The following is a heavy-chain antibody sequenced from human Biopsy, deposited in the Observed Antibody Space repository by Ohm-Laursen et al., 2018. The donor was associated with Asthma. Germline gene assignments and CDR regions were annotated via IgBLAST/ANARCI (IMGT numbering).Heavy chain of an antibody. CDR2: ISVYNGNT. D-gene: IGHD3-10*01. CDR1: GYTFNSAG. V-gene: IGHV1-18*01. J-gene: IGHJ6*02. Sequence: SVKVSCKTSGYTFNSAGINWVRQAPGQGLEWMGWISVYNGNTKVAQKLQDRVTMITDTSTSTAYMELRSLRSDDKAVYFCARAVDYSHYYGIDVWGQGTTVTVS. CDR3: ARAVDYSHYYGIDV.